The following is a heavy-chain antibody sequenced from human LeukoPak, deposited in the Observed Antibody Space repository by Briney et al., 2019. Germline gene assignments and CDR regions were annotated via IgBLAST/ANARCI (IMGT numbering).Heavy chain of an antibody. J-gene: IGHJ4*02. CDR3: AKDQAEYYGSGSPDRARLPQGDY. V-gene: IGHV3-23*01. CDR2: ISGSGGST. D-gene: IGHD3-10*01. Sequence: GGSLRLSCAASGFTFSSYAMSWVRQAPGKGLEWVSAISGSGGSTYYADSVKGRFTISRDNSKNTLYLQMNSLRAEGTAVYYCAKDQAEYYGSGSPDRARLPQGDYWGQGTLVTVSS. CDR1: GFTFSSYA.